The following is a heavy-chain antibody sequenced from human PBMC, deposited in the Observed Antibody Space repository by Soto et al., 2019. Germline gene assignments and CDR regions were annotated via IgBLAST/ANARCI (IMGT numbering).Heavy chain of an antibody. CDR2: IYHSGST. V-gene: IGHV4-4*02. CDR1: GGSISSSNW. CDR3: ARGRRYCSGGSCYTRLAGYFDY. Sequence: SETLSLTCAVSGGSISSSNWWSWVRQPPGKGLEWIGEIYHSGSTNYNPSLKSRVTISVDKSKNQFPLKLSSVTAADTAVYYCARGRRYCSGGSCYTRLAGYFDYWGQGTLVTVSS. J-gene: IGHJ4*02. D-gene: IGHD2-15*01.